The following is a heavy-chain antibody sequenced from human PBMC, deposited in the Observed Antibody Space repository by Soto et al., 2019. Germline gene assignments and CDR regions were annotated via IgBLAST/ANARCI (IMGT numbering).Heavy chain of an antibody. J-gene: IGHJ6*02. V-gene: IGHV1-2*02. D-gene: IGHD3-10*01. CDR3: AKPTITMVRGVISYGMDV. CDR2: INPNSGGT. CDR1: GYTFTGYY. Sequence: GASVKVSCKASGYTFTGYYMRWVRQAPGQGLEWMGWINPNSGGTNYAQKFQGRVTMTRDTSISTAYMELSRLRSDDTAVYYCAKPTITMVRGVISYGMDVWGQGTTVTVSS.